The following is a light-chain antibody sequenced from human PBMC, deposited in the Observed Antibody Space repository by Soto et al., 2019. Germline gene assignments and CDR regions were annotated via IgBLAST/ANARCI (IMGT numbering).Light chain of an antibody. CDR3: QQYDNLPYT. J-gene: IGKJ2*01. CDR1: QDISNY. Sequence: DLQITQSPSSLSASVGDRVTITCQASQDISNYLNGYQQKPGKAPKLLIYDASNLETGVPSRFSGSGYGTDFTFTISSLQPEDIATYYCQQYDNLPYTFGQGTKLEIK. CDR2: DAS. V-gene: IGKV1-33*01.